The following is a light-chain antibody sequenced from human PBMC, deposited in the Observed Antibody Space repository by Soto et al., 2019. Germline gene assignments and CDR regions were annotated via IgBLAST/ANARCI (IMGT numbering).Light chain of an antibody. CDR3: CSYAGSYKSV. CDR2: DFS. CDR1: SSDVGTYNY. V-gene: IGLV2-11*01. J-gene: IGLJ2*01. Sequence: QSALTQPRSVSGSPGQSGTISCTGTSSDVGTYNYVSWYPQHPGKAPKLMIYDFSQRRSGVTDRFSGSKSGNTASLTISGLQAADESDYYCCSYAGSYKSVFGGGTKLTV.